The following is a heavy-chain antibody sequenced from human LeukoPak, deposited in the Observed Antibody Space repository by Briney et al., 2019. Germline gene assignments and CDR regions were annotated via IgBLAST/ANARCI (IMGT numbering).Heavy chain of an antibody. CDR3: ARGQITGRFDY. V-gene: IGHV5-51*01. CDR2: IYPGDSDT. J-gene: IGHJ4*02. Sequence: GESLKISWKCSGYSFTIYWIGWVRQMPGKGLELMGIIYPGDSDTRSSPSFQGQVTISAEKSISTAYLQWSSMKASETPMYYCARGQITGRFDYWGQGTLVTVSS. D-gene: IGHD1-14*01. CDR1: GYSFTIYW.